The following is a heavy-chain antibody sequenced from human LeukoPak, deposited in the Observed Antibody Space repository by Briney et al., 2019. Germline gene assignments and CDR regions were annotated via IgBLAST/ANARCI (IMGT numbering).Heavy chain of an antibody. CDR1: GGSISSSSYY. CDR3: ARQAKYYYGSENPFGY. V-gene: IGHV4-39*01. CDR2: IYYSGST. J-gene: IGHJ4*02. D-gene: IGHD3-10*01. Sequence: SETLSLTCTVSGGSISSSSYYWGWIRQPPGKGLEWIGSIYYSGSTYYNPSLKSRVTISVDTSKNQFSLKLSSVTAADTAVYYCARQAKYYYGSENPFGYWGQGTLVTVSS.